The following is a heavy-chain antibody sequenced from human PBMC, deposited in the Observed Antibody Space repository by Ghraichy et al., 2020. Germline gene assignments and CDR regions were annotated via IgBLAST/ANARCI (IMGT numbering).Heavy chain of an antibody. J-gene: IGHJ5*02. D-gene: IGHD2-15*01. CDR3: ARGRSEAPNWFDP. CDR1: GGSISSSSYY. Sequence: SETLSLTCTVSGGSISSSSYYWGWIRQPPGKGLEWIGSIYYSGSTYYNPSLKSRVTISVDTSKNQFSLKLSSVTAADTAVYYCARGRSEAPNWFDPWGQGTLVTVSS. CDR2: IYYSGST. V-gene: IGHV4-39*01.